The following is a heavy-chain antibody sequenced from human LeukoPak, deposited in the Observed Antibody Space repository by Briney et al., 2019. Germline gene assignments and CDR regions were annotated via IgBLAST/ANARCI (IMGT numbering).Heavy chain of an antibody. CDR2: IYYSGST. V-gene: IGHV4-39*02. CDR1: GGSISSTSYY. D-gene: IGHD5-18*01. Sequence: SETLSLTCTVSGGSISSTSYYWGWIRQPPGKGLEWIGSIYYSGSTYYHPSLKSRVTISVDTSKKQLFLKLSSVTAADTAVYYCARGTAMVVYYFDYWGQGTLVTVSS. J-gene: IGHJ4*02. CDR3: ARGTAMVVYYFDY.